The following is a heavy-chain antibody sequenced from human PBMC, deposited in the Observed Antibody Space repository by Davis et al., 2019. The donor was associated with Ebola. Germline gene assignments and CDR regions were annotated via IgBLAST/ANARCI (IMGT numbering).Heavy chain of an antibody. J-gene: IGHJ4*02. D-gene: IGHD6-19*01. V-gene: IGHV3-66*01. CDR2: IYAGGST. Sequence: ESLMISCAASGFTVSSKSMIWVREAPGKVLEWVSGIYAGGSTYYTDSVKGRFTISTDNSKNTLYLQMNSLRAEDPAVYYCASASSGWFYYFDYWGQGTLVTVSS. CDR1: GFTVSSKS. CDR3: ASASSGWFYYFDY.